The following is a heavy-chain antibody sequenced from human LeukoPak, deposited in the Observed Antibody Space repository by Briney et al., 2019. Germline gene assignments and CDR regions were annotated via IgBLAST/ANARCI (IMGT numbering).Heavy chain of an antibody. CDR2: ISSSSNYI. V-gene: IGHV3-21*01. Sequence: GGSLRLSCAASGFIFSTYSMNWVRQAPGKGLEWVSSISSSSNYIYYADSVKGRFTISRDNAKNSLYLQMNSLRAEDTAVYYRARDTSGDGYNCVANFDCWGQGTLVTVSS. CDR1: GFIFSTYS. CDR3: ARDTSGDGYNCVANFDC. J-gene: IGHJ4*02. D-gene: IGHD5-24*01.